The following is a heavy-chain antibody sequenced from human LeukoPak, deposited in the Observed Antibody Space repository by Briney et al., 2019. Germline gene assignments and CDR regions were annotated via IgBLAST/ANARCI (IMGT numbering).Heavy chain of an antibody. CDR2: IYYSGST. V-gene: IGHV4-59*12. CDR1: GGSISGYY. D-gene: IGHD2-15*01. Sequence: SSETLSLTCTVSGGSISGYYWTWIRQPPGKGLEWIGYIYYSGSTNYNPSLKSRVTISVDTSKNQFSLKLSSVTAADTAVYYCAREVVIAATYDYWGQGTLVTVSS. CDR3: AREVVIAATYDY. J-gene: IGHJ4*02.